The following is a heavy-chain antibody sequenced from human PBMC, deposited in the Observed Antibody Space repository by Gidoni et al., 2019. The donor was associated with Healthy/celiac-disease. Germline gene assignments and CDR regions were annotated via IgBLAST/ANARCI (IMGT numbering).Heavy chain of an antibody. J-gene: IGHJ4*02. V-gene: IGHV3-13*01. D-gene: IGHD6-13*01. CDR1: GFTFSSYD. CDR3: ARGYSSSIDY. Sequence: VQLVESGGGLVQPGGSLRLSCSASGFTFSSYDMHWVRQATGKGLEWGSAIGTAGDTYYPGYVKGRFTISRENAKNSLYLQMNSLRAGDTAVYYCARGYSSSIDYWGQGTLVTVSA. CDR2: IGTAGDT.